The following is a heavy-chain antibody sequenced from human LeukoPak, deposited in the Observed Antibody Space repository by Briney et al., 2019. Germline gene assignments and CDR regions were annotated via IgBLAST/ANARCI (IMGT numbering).Heavy chain of an antibody. V-gene: IGHV4-4*07. J-gene: IGHJ4*02. D-gene: IGHD6-13*01. CDR1: GGSISSYY. CDR3: ARDAYSSSWYFDY. Sequence: PSETLSLTCTVSGGSISSYYWSWIRQPPGKGLEWIGRIYTSGSTNYNPSLKSRVTMSVDTSKNQFSLKLSSVTAADTAVYYCARDAYSSSWYFDYWGQGTLVTVSS. CDR2: IYTSGST.